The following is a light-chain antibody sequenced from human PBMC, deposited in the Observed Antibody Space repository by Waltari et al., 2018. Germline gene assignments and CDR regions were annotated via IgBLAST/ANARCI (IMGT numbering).Light chain of an antibody. CDR1: QSISSW. J-gene: IGKJ1*01. V-gene: IGKV1-5*03. CDR3: QQYNSYPWT. Sequence: DIQMTQSPSTLSASVGDRVTTTCRASQSISSWLAWYQQKPGKAPKLLIYKASSLESGVPSRCSGSGSGTEFTLTISSLQPDDFATYYCQQYNSYPWTFGQGTKVEIK. CDR2: KAS.